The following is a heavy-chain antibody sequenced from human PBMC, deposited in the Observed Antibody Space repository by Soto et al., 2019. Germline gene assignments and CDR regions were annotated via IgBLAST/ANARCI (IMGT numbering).Heavy chain of an antibody. CDR2: IIPIFGTP. CDR1: GGIFSTYA. CDR3: ARDRDDYGSGNYYNRIDF. Sequence: QVQLVQSGAEVKKPGSSVKVYCKASGGIFSTYAISWLRQAPGQGLEWMGGIIPIFGTPNYAQRFQGRVTITEDESTSKAYMELSRLRSEDTAVYYCARDRDDYGSGNYYNRIDFWGQGTLVTVSS. V-gene: IGHV1-69*01. J-gene: IGHJ4*02. D-gene: IGHD3-10*01.